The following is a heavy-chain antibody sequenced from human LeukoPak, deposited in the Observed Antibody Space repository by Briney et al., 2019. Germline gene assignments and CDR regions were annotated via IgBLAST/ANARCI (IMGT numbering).Heavy chain of an antibody. CDR3: ARSGYGSSSHIYY. CDR1: GYTFTDYY. J-gene: IGHJ4*02. V-gene: IGHV1-2*02. D-gene: IGHD6-6*01. Sequence: ASVKVSCKASGYTFTDYYIHWVRQAPGQGLEWMGWINPNTGGTSYAQKFQGRVTMTRDTSISTAYMELSRLGSDDTAVYYCARSGYGSSSHIYYWGQGTLVTVSS. CDR2: INPNTGGT.